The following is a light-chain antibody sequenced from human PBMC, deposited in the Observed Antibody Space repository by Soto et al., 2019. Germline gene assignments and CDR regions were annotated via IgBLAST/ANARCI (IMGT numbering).Light chain of an antibody. CDR3: QQYSDSTPT. J-gene: IGKJ1*01. V-gene: IGKV3-20*01. CDR2: GAS. CDR1: QRVSARY. Sequence: IVFTQSPGTLSLSPGDRATLSCRASQRVSARYLAWYHQKHGQAPRLIIFGASDRETGIPERFSCSGAGPDCTRPIDRLEPEDVAMDSCQQYSDSTPTFGQGTKVDIK.